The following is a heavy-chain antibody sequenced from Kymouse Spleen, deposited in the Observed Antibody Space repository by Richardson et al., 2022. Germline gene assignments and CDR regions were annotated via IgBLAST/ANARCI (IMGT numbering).Heavy chain of an antibody. J-gene: IGHJ6*02. V-gene: IGHV3-23*04. CDR3: AKEIVGARLYYYGMDV. Sequence: EVQLVESGGGLVQPGGSLRLSCAASGFTFSSYAMSWVRQAPGKGLEWVSAISGSGGSTYYADSVKGRFTISRDNSKNTLYLQMNSLRAEDTAVYYCAKEIVGARLYYYGMDVWGQGTTVTVSS. D-gene: IGHD1-26*01. CDR1: GFTFSSYA. CDR2: ISGSGGST.